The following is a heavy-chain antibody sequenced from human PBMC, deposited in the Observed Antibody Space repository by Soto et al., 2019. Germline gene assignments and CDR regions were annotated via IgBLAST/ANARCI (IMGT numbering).Heavy chain of an antibody. CDR2: FFSGST. CDR3: ATTLGFAVGGSFNY. CDR1: GCSITSSISY. D-gene: IGHD6-13*01. J-gene: IGHJ4*02. Sequence: QLQLPESGPGLVRPSETLSLTCSVSGCSITSSISYWAWIRQPPGQGLEWIGTFFSGSTFSNPSLRSRVTISTDTSRNQFSLKLTSVAATDTAMYYCATTLGFAVGGSFNYWGQGALVTVSS. V-gene: IGHV4-39*01.